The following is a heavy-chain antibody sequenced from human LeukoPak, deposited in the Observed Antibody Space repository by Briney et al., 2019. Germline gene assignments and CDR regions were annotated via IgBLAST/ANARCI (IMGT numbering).Heavy chain of an antibody. CDR2: VTPNTGGT. V-gene: IGHV1-2*02. CDR1: GYTFTGYY. CDR3: ARDQIASPNWELDY. D-gene: IGHD1-1*01. J-gene: IGHJ4*02. Sequence: ASVTVSCKASGYTFTGYYIHWVRQAPGQSLEWMGWVTPNTGGTNYAQKFQGGVTMTRDTAISTAYMELSRLTSDDTAVYYCARDQIASPNWELDYWGQGTLVTVSS.